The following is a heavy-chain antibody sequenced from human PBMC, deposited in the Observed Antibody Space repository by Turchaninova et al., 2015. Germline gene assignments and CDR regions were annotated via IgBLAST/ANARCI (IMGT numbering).Heavy chain of an antibody. CDR1: GYTFTIYH. Sequence: QVPLVQSGAEVKKPGASVKATCKASGYTFTIYHINWMRQAPGQGLEWMGWMSPSSGNTGYAQRFQGRVTISMNTSITTGYMEVSNLRSEDTAVYFCARKSEGGLDIWGQGTTVIVSS. CDR3: ARKSEGGLDI. J-gene: IGHJ3*02. V-gene: IGHV1-8*03. CDR2: MSPSSGNT. D-gene: IGHD2-15*01.